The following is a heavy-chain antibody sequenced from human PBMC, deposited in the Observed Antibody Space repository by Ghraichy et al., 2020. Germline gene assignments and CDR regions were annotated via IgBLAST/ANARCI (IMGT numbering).Heavy chain of an antibody. D-gene: IGHD5-18*01. Sequence: GGSLRLSCAASGFTFSSYWMSWVRQAPGKGLEWVANIKQDGSEKYYVDSVKGRFTISRDNAKNSLYLQMNSLRAEDTAVYYCARVSRGYSYGSLDYWGQGTLVTVSS. CDR3: ARVSRGYSYGSLDY. J-gene: IGHJ4*02. CDR1: GFTFSSYW. V-gene: IGHV3-7*04. CDR2: IKQDGSEK.